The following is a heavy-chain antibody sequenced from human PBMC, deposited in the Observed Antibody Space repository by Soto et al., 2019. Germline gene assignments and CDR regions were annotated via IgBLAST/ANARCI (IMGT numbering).Heavy chain of an antibody. D-gene: IGHD2-15*01. CDR1: GGSFSGYY. CDR2: INHSGSS. CDR3: ARGISLIVEVHRDAPDKYYFDS. J-gene: IGHJ4*02. Sequence: SETLSLTCAVYGGSFSGYYWSWIRQSPGKGLGWIGEINHSGSSISNPSLKSRVTISVDTSKNQFSLKLRSVTAADTAAYYCARGISLIVEVHRDAPDKYYFDSWSQGTLVTVSS. V-gene: IGHV4-34*01.